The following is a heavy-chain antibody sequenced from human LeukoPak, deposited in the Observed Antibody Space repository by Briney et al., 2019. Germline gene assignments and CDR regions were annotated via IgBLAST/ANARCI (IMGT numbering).Heavy chain of an antibody. CDR2: INPNSGGT. Sequence: ASVKVSRKASGYTFIGYYIHWVRQAPGQGLEWMGWINPNSGGTNYAQKFQGRVTMTRDTSISTVYMELSRLRSDDTALYYCARFRYSYGFDYWGQGTLVTVSS. V-gene: IGHV1-2*02. CDR1: GYTFIGYY. CDR3: ARFRYSYGFDY. J-gene: IGHJ4*02. D-gene: IGHD5-18*01.